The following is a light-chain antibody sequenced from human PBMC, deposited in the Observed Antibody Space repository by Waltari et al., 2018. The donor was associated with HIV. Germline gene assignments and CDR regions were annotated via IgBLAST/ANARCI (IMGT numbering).Light chain of an antibody. CDR1: TFPKQS. J-gene: IGLJ3*02. CDR2: KDN. Sequence: SFELTHPPSVSVSTGQPARLTCSGDTFPKQSVFLYQQRPGQAPVLGIYKDNERPSGIPERFSGSTSGTTVALTISGDQAEDEADYYCQSSDSSGAYWVFGGGTKVTVL. CDR3: QSSDSSGAYWV. V-gene: IGLV3-25*03.